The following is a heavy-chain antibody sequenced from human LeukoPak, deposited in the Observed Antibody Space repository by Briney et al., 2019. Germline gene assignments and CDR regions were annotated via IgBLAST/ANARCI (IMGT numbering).Heavy chain of an antibody. D-gene: IGHD6-19*01. V-gene: IGHV1-46*01. CDR1: GYTFTSYY. Sequence: GASVKVSCKASGYTFTSYYMHWVRQAPGQGLEWMGIINPSGGSTSYAQKFQGRVTMTRDMSTSTAYMELSSLRSEDTAVYYCANGIAVAGLGYWGQGTLVTVSS. CDR3: ANGIAVAGLGY. CDR2: INPSGGST. J-gene: IGHJ4*02.